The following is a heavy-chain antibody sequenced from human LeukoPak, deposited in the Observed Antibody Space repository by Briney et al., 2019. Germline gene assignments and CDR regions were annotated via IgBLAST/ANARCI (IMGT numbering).Heavy chain of an antibody. V-gene: IGHV3-9*01. Sequence: GGSLRLSCAASGFTFDDYAMHWVRQAPGKGLEWVSGISWDSGSIGYADSVKGRFTISRDNAKNSLYLQMNSLRVEDTAVYYCAKEGRSLQTYWGQGTLVTVSS. CDR1: GFTFDDYA. CDR2: ISWDSGSI. CDR3: AKEGRSLQTY. J-gene: IGHJ4*02. D-gene: IGHD5-24*01.